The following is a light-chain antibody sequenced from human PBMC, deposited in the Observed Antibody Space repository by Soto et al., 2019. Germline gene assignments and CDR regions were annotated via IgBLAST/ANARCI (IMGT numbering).Light chain of an antibody. Sequence: LTQPPSASGSPGQSVTISCTGTSSDVGGYNYVSWYQHHPGKAPKLIIFEVSKRPSGVPDRFSGSKSGNTASLTVSGLQAEDEADYYCSSYAGNNIHYVFGAGTKVTVL. V-gene: IGLV2-8*01. J-gene: IGLJ1*01. CDR2: EVS. CDR3: SSYAGNNIHYV. CDR1: SSDVGGYNY.